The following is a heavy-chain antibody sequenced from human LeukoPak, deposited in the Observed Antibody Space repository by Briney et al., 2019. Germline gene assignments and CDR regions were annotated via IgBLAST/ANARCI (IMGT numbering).Heavy chain of an antibody. D-gene: IGHD3-9*01. CDR1: GFIFSNYA. V-gene: IGHV3-23*01. CDR2: IGGRDSGT. CDR3: AKWGDYDILTGYYDSDY. J-gene: IGHJ4*02. Sequence: PGGSLRLSCAASGFIFSNYAMSWVRQAPGKGLEWVSAIGGRDSGTYYADSVRGRFTVSRDDPKNTLYLQMNTLRAEDTVVYYCAKWGDYDILTGYYDSDYWGQGTLVTVSS.